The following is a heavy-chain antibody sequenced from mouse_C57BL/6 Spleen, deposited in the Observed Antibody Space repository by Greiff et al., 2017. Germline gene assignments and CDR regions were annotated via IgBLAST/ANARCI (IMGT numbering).Heavy chain of an antibody. CDR2: ISYSGST. CDR1: GYSITSGYD. V-gene: IGHV3-1*01. Sequence: EVKVVESGPGMVKPSQSLSLTCTVTGYSITSGYDWHWIRHFPGNKLEWMGYISYSGSTNYNPSLKSRISITHDTSKNHFFLKLNSVTTEDTATYYCARSLYDYDGNYFDYWGQGTTLTVSS. J-gene: IGHJ2*01. CDR3: ARSLYDYDGNYFDY. D-gene: IGHD2-4*01.